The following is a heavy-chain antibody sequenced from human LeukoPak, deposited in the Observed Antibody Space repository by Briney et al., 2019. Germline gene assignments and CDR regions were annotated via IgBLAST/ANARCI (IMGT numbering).Heavy chain of an antibody. Sequence: GGSLRLSCAASGFTFSTYWMSWVRQAPGKGLEWVANIKQDGSEKYYVDSVKGRFTISRDNAKNSLYLQMNSLRAEDTAVYYCARGYCSGGSCYSGTFDYWGQGTLVTVSA. J-gene: IGHJ4*02. CDR2: IKQDGSEK. CDR1: GFTFSTYW. V-gene: IGHV3-7*01. D-gene: IGHD2-15*01. CDR3: ARGYCSGGSCYSGTFDY.